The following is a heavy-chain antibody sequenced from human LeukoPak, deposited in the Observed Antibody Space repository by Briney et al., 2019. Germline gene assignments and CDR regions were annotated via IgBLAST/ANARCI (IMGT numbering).Heavy chain of an antibody. Sequence: SETLSLTCAVYGGSFSGYYWSWIRHPPGKGLEWIGEINHSGSTNYNPSLKSRVTISVDTSKNQFSLKLSSVTAADTAVYYCARMGLRYYYYYMDVWGKGTTVTVSS. D-gene: IGHD5-12*01. V-gene: IGHV4-34*01. CDR2: INHSGST. CDR1: GGSFSGYY. CDR3: ARMGLRYYYYYMDV. J-gene: IGHJ6*03.